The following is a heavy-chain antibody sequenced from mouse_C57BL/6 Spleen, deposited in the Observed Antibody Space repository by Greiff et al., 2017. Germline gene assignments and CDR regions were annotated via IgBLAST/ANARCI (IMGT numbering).Heavy chain of an antibody. J-gene: IGHJ2*01. Sequence: QVQLQQSGAELAKPGASVKLSCKASGYTFTSYWMHWVKQRPGQGLEWIGYINPSSGYTKYNQKFKDKATLTADKSSSTAYMQLRSLTNEDAAVYYCGDDDDAYYFDYGGQGTTLTVSS. CDR1: GYTFTSYW. D-gene: IGHD2-4*01. V-gene: IGHV1-7*01. CDR3: GDDDDAYYFDY. CDR2: INPSSGYT.